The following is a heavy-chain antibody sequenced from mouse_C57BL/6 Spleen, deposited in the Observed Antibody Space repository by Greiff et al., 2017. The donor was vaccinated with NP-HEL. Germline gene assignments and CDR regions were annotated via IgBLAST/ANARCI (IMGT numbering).Heavy chain of an antibody. CDR1: GYTFTSYW. V-gene: IGHV1-64*01. CDR2: IHPNSGST. CDR3: AFLGRGYFGV. Sequence: VQLQQPGAELVKPGASVKLSCKASGYTFTSYWMHWVKQRPGQGLEWIGMIHPNSGSTDYNEKFKSKATLTVDKSSSPAYMQLSSLASEDSAVYYCAFLGRGYFGVWGTGTTVTVSS. D-gene: IGHD4-1*01. J-gene: IGHJ1*03.